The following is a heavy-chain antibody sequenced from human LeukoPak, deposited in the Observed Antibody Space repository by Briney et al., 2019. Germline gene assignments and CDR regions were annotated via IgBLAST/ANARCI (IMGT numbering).Heavy chain of an antibody. CDR3: ARTEDSSSWSPWGFDP. J-gene: IGHJ5*02. CDR1: GDSVSSNSVA. D-gene: IGHD6-13*01. Sequence: SQTLSLTCAISGDSVSSNSVAWNWIRQSPSRGLEWLGRTYYRSKWYNDFAASVKSRITINPDTAKNQFSLQLNSVTPEDTAVYYCARTEDSSSWSPWGFDPWGQGTLVTVSS. CDR2: TYYRSKWYN. V-gene: IGHV6-1*01.